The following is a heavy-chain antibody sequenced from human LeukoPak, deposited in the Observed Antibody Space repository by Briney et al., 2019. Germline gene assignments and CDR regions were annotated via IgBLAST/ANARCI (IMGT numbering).Heavy chain of an antibody. V-gene: IGHV1-2*02. CDR2: INPNSGGT. J-gene: IGHJ3*02. CDR1: GYTFTGFY. D-gene: IGHD6-19*01. Sequence: GASVKVSCKSSGYTFTGFYMHWVRQPPAQGLEWMGLINPNSGGTRYAQKFQARVTMTRDTSISTAYMELSSLRSDDTAVYYCARQYSSGWQNIDTFNIWGQGTMVTVSS. CDR3: ARQYSSGWQNIDTFNI.